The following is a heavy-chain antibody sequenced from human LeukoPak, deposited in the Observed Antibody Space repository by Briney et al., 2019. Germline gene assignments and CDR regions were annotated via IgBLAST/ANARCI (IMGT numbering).Heavy chain of an antibody. CDR2: IYYSGST. Sequence: SETLSLTCTVSGGSISSYYWSWIRQPPGKGLEWTGYIYYSGSTNYNPSLKSRVTISVDTSKNQFSLKLSSVTAADTAVYYCARLLAGPWYFDYWGQGTLVTVSS. D-gene: IGHD3-3*02. V-gene: IGHV4-59*08. J-gene: IGHJ4*02. CDR3: ARLLAGPWYFDY. CDR1: GGSISSYY.